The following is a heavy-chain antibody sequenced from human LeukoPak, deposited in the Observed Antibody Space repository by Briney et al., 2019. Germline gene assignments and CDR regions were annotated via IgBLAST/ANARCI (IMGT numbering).Heavy chain of an antibody. CDR2: ISAYNGNT. D-gene: IGHD6-19*01. J-gene: IGHJ4*02. CDR3: ARDSSGWVPHFDY. V-gene: IGHV1-18*01. CDR1: GYTFTIYG. Sequence: ASVTVSFTASGYTFTIYGISWVRQAPGQGLEWMGWISAYNGNTNYAQKLQGRVTMTTDTSTSTAYMELRSLRSDDTAVYYCARDSSGWVPHFDYWGQGTLVTVSS.